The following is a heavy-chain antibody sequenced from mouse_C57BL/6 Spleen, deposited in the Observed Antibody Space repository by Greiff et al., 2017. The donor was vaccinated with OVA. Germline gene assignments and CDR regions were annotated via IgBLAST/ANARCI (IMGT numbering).Heavy chain of an antibody. V-gene: IGHV1-64*01. CDR2: IHPNSGST. J-gene: IGHJ4*01. D-gene: IGHD2-4*01. CDR3: ARRRDYDGGYYAMDY. CDR1: GYTFTSYW. Sequence: QVQLKQPGAELVKPGASVKLSCKASGYTFTSYWMHWVKQRPGQGLEWIGMIHPNSGSTNYNEKFKSKATLTVDKSSSTAYMQLSSLTSEDSAVYYCARRRDYDGGYYAMDYWGQGTSVTVSS.